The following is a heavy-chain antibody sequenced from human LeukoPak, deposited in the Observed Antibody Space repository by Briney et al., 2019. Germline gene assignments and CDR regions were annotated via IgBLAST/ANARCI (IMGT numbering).Heavy chain of an antibody. CDR3: ARQGAAAGTGYYYYYMDV. V-gene: IGHV4-39*07. D-gene: IGHD6-13*01. CDR1: GGSISSSSYY. J-gene: IGHJ6*03. CDR2: IYYSGST. Sequence: MTSETLSLTCTVSGGSISSSSYYWGWIRQPPGKGLEWIGSIYYSGSTYYNPSLKSRVTISVDTSKNQFSLKLSSVTAADTAVYYCARQGAAAGTGYYYYYMDVWGKGTTVTVSS.